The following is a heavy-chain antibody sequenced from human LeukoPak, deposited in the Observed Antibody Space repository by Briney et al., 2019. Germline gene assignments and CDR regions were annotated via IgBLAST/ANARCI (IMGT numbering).Heavy chain of an antibody. CDR2: IYSGGST. Sequence: PGGSLRLSCAASGFTVSSNYINWVRQAPGKGLEWVSVIYSGGSTSYADSVKGRFTISRDTSKNTVYLQMNGLRAENTAVHYCARSFPGHGDTFDYRGLGTLVTVSS. CDR1: GFTVSSNY. V-gene: IGHV3-53*01. CDR3: ARSFPGHGDTFDY. D-gene: IGHD4-17*01. J-gene: IGHJ4*02.